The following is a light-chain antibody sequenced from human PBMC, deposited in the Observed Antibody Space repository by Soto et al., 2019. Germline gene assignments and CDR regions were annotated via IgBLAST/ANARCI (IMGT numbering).Light chain of an antibody. CDR2: DAS. V-gene: IGKV3-11*01. Sequence: IVLTQSPATLSLSPGERASLSCRASQTVDKDLAWYQVRPGQAPRLLIFDASTRATGVPPRFSGSRSGSDFTLTISSLDPEDFALYHCQQRSAWPFTFGGGTSVLIK. J-gene: IGKJ4*01. CDR3: QQRSAWPFT. CDR1: QTVDKD.